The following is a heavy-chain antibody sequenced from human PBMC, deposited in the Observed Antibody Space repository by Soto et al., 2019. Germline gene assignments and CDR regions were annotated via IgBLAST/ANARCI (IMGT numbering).Heavy chain of an antibody. CDR3: AIYDSSGSRGVQH. CDR2: IYYSGST. CDR1: GGAISSGAYY. V-gene: IGHV4-31*03. J-gene: IGHJ1*01. Sequence: QVQLQESGPGLVKPSQTLALTGTVSGGAISSGAYYWSRIRQHPGKGLEWIGYIYYSGSTYYNPSLKSRVTISVDTSKIQFSLTLSSVTAADTAVYYCAIYDSSGSRGVQHWGQGTLVTVSS. D-gene: IGHD3-22*01.